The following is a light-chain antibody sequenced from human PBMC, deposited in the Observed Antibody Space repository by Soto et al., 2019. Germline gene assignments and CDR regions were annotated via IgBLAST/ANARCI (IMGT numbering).Light chain of an antibody. CDR3: QHYYTVPVN. J-gene: IGKJ4*01. CDR1: QSVLSSSNNKNY. Sequence: DIVMTQSPDSLAVSLGERATINCKSSQSVLSSSNNKNYLAWYQQKPGQPPKLLIYWASTRQSGVPDRFSGSGSGTDFTLTISSLQAEDVAVYYCQHYYTVPVNFGGGTKVEIK. V-gene: IGKV4-1*01. CDR2: WAS.